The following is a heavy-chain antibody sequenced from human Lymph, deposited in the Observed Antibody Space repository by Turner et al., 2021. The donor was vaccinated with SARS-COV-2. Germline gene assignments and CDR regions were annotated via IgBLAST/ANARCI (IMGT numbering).Heavy chain of an antibody. V-gene: IGHV1-2*02. Sequence: QLVHSCAEVKMPGSAVKVSCEAAGDTFNGYCMHWVGQAHGQGLDWMGCINPQREGTNYVEKFPDRVTMSSNPSLSTAYMMSGRLNYNHTAVYYCAGPATNVVTGQRPTTPAGFDPWGQGILVTVSS. CDR1: GDTFNGYC. CDR3: AGPATNVVTGQRPTTPAGFDP. CDR2: INPQREGT. D-gene: IGHD5-18*01. J-gene: IGHJ5*02.